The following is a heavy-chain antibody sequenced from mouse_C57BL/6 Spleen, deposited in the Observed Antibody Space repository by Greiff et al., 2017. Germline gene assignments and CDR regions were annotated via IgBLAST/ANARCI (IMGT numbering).Heavy chain of an antibody. CDR2: INYDGSST. Sequence: EVKLMESEGGLVQPGSSMKLSCTASGFTFSDYYMAWVRQVPEKGLEWVANINYDGSSTYYLDSLKSRFIISRDNAKNILYLQMSSLKSEDTATYYCARSDYGSSGYWYFDVWGTGTTVTVSS. D-gene: IGHD1-1*01. CDR1: GFTFSDYY. V-gene: IGHV5-16*01. CDR3: ARSDYGSSGYWYFDV. J-gene: IGHJ1*03.